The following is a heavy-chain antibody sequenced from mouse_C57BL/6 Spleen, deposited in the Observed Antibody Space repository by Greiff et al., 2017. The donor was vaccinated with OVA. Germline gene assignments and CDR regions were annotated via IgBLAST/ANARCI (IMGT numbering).Heavy chain of an antibody. J-gene: IGHJ2*01. D-gene: IGHD1-1*01. CDR2: IRNKANGYTT. V-gene: IGHV7-3*01. Sequence: EVHLVESGGGLVQPGGSLSLSCAASGFTFTDYYMSWVRQPPGKALEWLGFIRNKANGYTTEYSASVKGRFTISRDNSQSILYLQMNALRAEDSATYYCARRGYYYGSSYYFDYWGQGTTLTVSS. CDR3: ARRGYYYGSSYYFDY. CDR1: GFTFTDYY.